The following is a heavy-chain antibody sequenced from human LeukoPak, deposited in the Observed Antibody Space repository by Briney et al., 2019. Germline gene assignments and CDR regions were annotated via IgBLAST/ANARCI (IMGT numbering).Heavy chain of an antibody. J-gene: IGHJ4*02. CDR2: INSDGSST. CDR1: GFTFSSYW. Sequence: GGSLRLSCAASGFTFSSYWMRWVRQAPGKGLVWVSRINSDGSSTTYADSVKGRFTISRDNAKNTLYLQMNSLRAEDTAVYYCATSTYCSGGSCYSRAFQYWGQGTLVTVSS. D-gene: IGHD2-15*01. V-gene: IGHV3-74*01. CDR3: ATSTYCSGGSCYSRAFQY.